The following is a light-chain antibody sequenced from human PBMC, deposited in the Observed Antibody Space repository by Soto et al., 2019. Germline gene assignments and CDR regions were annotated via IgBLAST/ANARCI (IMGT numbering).Light chain of an antibody. CDR3: QHYDETPLT. CDR2: GAS. Sequence: EVVLTQSPGTLSLSPGERAILSCRAWQSVSSRNLAWYQQKHGQAPRLLISGASTRATGIPDRFSGSGSGTDFTLIIDRLEAEDFAVYYCQHYDETPLTFGGGTKVEI. V-gene: IGKV3-20*01. J-gene: IGKJ4*01. CDR1: QSVSSRN.